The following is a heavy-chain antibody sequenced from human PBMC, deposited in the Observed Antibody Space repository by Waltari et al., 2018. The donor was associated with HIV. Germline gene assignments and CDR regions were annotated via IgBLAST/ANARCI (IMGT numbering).Heavy chain of an antibody. V-gene: IGHV3-21*01. J-gene: IGHJ4*02. Sequence: EVQLVESGGGLVKPGGSLRVSCAASGFTFTSYSMNWVRQAPGKGLEWGSSISSSSGYIYYADSVKGRFTISRDNARKSLYLQMNRLTVEDTAVYYCTRDRDVRSGLPYYFDLWGQGTLVTVSS. CDR1: GFTFTSYS. CDR2: ISSSSGYI. CDR3: TRDRDVRSGLPYYFDL. D-gene: IGHD3-3*01.